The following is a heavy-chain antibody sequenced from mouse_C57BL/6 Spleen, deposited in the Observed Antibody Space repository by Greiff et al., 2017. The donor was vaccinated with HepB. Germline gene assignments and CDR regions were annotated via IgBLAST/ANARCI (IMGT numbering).Heavy chain of an antibody. CDR3: AREGGTDFDY. CDR1: GYTFTSYW. Sequence: VQLQQPGAELVRPGSSVKLSCKASGYTFTSYWMDWVKQRPGQGLEWIGNIYPSDSETHYNQKFKDKATLTVDKSSSTEYMQLSSLTSEDSAVYCCAREGGTDFDYWGQGTTLTVSS. V-gene: IGHV1-61*01. J-gene: IGHJ2*01. D-gene: IGHD3-3*01. CDR2: IYPSDSET.